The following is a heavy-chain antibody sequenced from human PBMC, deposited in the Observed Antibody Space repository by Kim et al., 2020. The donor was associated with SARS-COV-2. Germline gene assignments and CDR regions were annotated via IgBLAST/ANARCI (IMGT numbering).Heavy chain of an antibody. D-gene: IGHD3-22*01. CDR2: ISGSGGST. Sequence: GGSLRLSCAASGFTFSSYAMSWVRQAPGKGLEWVSAISGSGGSTYYADSVKGRFTISRDNSKNTLYLQMNSLRAEDTAVYYCAKDHNYYDSSGPGAYYYYDYGMDVWGQGTTVTVSS. CDR1: GFTFSSYA. J-gene: IGHJ6*02. V-gene: IGHV3-23*01. CDR3: AKDHNYYDSSGPGAYYYYDYGMDV.